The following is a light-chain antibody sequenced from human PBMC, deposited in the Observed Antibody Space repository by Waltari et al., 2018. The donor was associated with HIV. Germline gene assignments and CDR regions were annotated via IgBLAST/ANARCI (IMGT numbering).Light chain of an antibody. CDR1: PSISRW. CDR2: RAS. CDR3: QQYDGYLWT. J-gene: IGKJ1*01. Sequence: DIQMTQSPSTLSASVGERVTITCRASPSISRWLAWYQQKPGKAPKLLIYRASSLESGVPSRFSGSGSGTEFTLTISSLQPDDFATYYCQQYDGYLWTFGQGTKVGIK. V-gene: IGKV1-5*03.